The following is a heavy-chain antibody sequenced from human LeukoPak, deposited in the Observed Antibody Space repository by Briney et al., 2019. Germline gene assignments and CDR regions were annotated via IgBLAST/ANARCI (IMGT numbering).Heavy chain of an antibody. CDR1: GGTFTSYG. CDR3: ARDFKGRYRYYYDSSGSAPLGY. V-gene: IGHV1-18*01. CDR2: ISAYNGNT. J-gene: IGHJ4*02. D-gene: IGHD3-22*01. Sequence: ASGKVSCKASGGTFTSYGISWVRQAPGQGLEWMGWISAYNGNTNYAQKLQGRVTMTTDTSTSTAYMELRSLRSDDTAVYYCARDFKGRYRYYYDSSGSAPLGYWGQGTLVTVSS.